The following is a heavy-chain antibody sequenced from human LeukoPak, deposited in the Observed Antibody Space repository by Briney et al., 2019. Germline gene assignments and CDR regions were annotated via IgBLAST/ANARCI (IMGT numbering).Heavy chain of an antibody. CDR3: AGAGGYCSGGSCYRGYSWFDP. Sequence: GGSLRLSCAASGFTFSSSGMHWVRQAAGKGLEWVAVILYNGSNKYYADSVKGRFTIARDNSKNTVYLQMNSLRVEDTAVYYCAGAGGYCSGGSCYRGYSWFDPWGQGTLVTVSS. J-gene: IGHJ5*02. CDR2: ILYNGSNK. V-gene: IGHV3-33*01. CDR1: GFTFSSSG. D-gene: IGHD2-15*01.